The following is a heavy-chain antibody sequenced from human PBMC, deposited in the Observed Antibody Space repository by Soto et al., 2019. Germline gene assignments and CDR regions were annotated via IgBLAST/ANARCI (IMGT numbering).Heavy chain of an antibody. CDR1: GGSVSSGDYF. J-gene: IGHJ6*02. CDR3: ARSPNYYYYGFDV. Sequence: PSETLSLTCTVSGGSVSSGDYFCSWLRQSPGKRLEWIAYIYYSGSTNYNPSLKSRATISVDTSKSQVSLTLTSMTAADAALYYCARSPNYYYYGFDVWGPGTAVTVSS. D-gene: IGHD3-10*01. V-gene: IGHV4-61*08. CDR2: IYYSGST.